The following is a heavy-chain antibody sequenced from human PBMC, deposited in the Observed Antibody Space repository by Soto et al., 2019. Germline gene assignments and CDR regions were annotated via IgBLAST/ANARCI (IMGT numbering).Heavy chain of an antibody. J-gene: IGHJ4*02. D-gene: IGHD6-19*01. Sequence: EVQLLESGGGLVQPGGSLRLSCAAPGFTFSNYAMNWVRQAPGKGLEWVSVISGSGGSTYYADSVKGRFTISRDNSKNTVYLQMSSLRGEYTAVYYCARRSSGWYLDYWGQGAVVTVSS. V-gene: IGHV3-23*01. CDR3: ARRSSGWYLDY. CDR1: GFTFSNYA. CDR2: ISGSGGST.